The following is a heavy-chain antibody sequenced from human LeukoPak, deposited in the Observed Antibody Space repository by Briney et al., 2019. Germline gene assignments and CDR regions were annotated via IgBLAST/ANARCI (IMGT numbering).Heavy chain of an antibody. CDR3: ARDEGLTGYYSSAGGYYYGMDV. CDR2: LYSGDST. Sequence: GGSLRLSCAASGFTVSSNYMSWVRQAPGKGLEWVSVLYSGDSTYYADSVKGRFTISRDNSKNTLYLQMNSLRAEDTAVYYCARDEGLTGYYSSAGGYYYGMDVWGQGTTVTVSS. CDR1: GFTVSSNY. J-gene: IGHJ6*02. V-gene: IGHV3-66*01. D-gene: IGHD3-9*01.